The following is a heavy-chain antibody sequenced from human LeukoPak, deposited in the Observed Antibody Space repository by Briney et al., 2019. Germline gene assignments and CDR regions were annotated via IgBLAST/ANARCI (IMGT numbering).Heavy chain of an antibody. Sequence: SETLSLTCTVSGGSISSDYWSWIRQPPGKGLEWIGYIYYSGSTNYNPSLKSRVTISVDTSKNQFSLKLSSVTAADTAVYYCARFGYDFWSGYYEDYYGMDVWGQGTTVTVSS. D-gene: IGHD3-3*01. CDR3: ARFGYDFWSGYYEDYYGMDV. V-gene: IGHV4-59*01. CDR2: IYYSGST. J-gene: IGHJ6*02. CDR1: GGSISSDY.